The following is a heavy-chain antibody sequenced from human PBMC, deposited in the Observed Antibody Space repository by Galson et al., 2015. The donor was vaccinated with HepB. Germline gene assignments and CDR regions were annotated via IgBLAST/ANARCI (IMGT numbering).Heavy chain of an antibody. CDR3: ARVYFGSGSSSAYWYFDL. CDR1: GFTFSGSG. J-gene: IGHJ2*01. CDR2: ISSTGTTM. V-gene: IGHV3-48*02. D-gene: IGHD3-10*01. Sequence: SLRLSCAASGFTFSGSGIHWVRLAPGKGLESVSYISSTGTTMYYADSAKGRFTISRDNAQNSLYLQMNSLRDEDTAVYYCARVYFGSGSSSAYWYFDLWGRGALVTVSS.